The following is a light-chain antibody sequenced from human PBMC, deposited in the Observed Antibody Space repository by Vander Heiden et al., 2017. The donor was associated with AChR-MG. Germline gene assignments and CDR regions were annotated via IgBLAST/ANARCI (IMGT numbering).Light chain of an antibody. Sequence: QSVLTQPPSASGSPGQRVTLSCSGRSLNSGSNPVNWELQLQGTAPKLLIYSKTQRPSGAPDRLSGSKSGTSDSLAISGLQSEDEADDYCAAWDDSLNGGVFGGGTKLTVL. CDR1: SLNSGSNP. V-gene: IGLV1-44*01. CDR2: SKT. CDR3: AAWDDSLNGGV. J-gene: IGLJ3*02.